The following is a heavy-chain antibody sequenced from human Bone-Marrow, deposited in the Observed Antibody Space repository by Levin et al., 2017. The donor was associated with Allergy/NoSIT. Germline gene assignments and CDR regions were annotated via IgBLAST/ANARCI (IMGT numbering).Heavy chain of an antibody. V-gene: IGHV3-15*01. J-gene: IGHJ4*02. Sequence: GGSLRLSCAASGFNLNQAWMNWVRQAPGKGLEWVGRVKSKTDGGTTDYATPVKGRFTISSDDSKNTLYLQMTRLKTDDTGVYYCATGSGYHWGQGTLVTVSS. CDR3: ATGSGYH. CDR2: VKSKTDGGTT. CDR1: GFNLNQAW. D-gene: IGHD3-22*01.